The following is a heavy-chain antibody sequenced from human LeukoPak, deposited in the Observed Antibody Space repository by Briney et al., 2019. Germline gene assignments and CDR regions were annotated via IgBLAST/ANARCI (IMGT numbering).Heavy chain of an antibody. CDR3: AREIVGATFDY. Sequence: SVKVSCKASGGTFSSYAISWVRQAPGQGLEWMGRIIPILGIANYAQKFQGRVTITADKSTSTAYMELSSLRSEDTAVYYCAREIVGATFDYWGQGTLVTVSS. V-gene: IGHV1-69*04. D-gene: IGHD1-26*01. CDR2: IIPILGIA. CDR1: GGTFSSYA. J-gene: IGHJ4*02.